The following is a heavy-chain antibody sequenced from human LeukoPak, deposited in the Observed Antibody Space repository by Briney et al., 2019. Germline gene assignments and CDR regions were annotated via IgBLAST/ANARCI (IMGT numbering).Heavy chain of an antibody. CDR1: GGSISSSNW. J-gene: IGHJ3*02. D-gene: IGHD3-10*01. CDR2: IYHSGST. CDR3: ARGYRSGSCSDVFDI. Sequence: SETLSLTCTVSGGSISSSNWWSWVRQPPGKGLEWIGEIYHSGSTNYNPSLKSRVTISVDKSKNQFSLKLSSVTAADTAVYYCARGYRSGSCSDVFDIWGQGTMVTVSS. V-gene: IGHV4-4*02.